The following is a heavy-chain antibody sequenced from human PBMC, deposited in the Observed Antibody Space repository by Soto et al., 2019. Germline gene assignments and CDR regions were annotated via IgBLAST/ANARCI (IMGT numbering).Heavy chain of an antibody. V-gene: IGHV4-59*01. D-gene: IGHD3-22*01. CDR2: IYYSGST. Sequence: SETLSLTCTVSGGSISSYYWSWIRQPPGKGLEWIGYIYYSGSTNYNPSLKSRVTISVDTSKNQFSLKLSSVTAADTAVYYCASRIYDSSGYYYADYWGQGTLVTVS. CDR3: ASRIYDSSGYYYADY. CDR1: GGSISSYY. J-gene: IGHJ4*02.